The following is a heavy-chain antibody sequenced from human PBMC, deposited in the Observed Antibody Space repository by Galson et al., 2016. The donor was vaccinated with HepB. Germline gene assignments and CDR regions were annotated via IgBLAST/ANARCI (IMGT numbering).Heavy chain of an antibody. CDR3: AKSYGRTSSLFSDY. CDR1: GFTLNNHA. J-gene: IGHJ4*02. Sequence: SLRLSCAASGFTLNNHAMSWVRQAPGTGLEWVSGISGSSGAKFYADSVEGRFHISRDSSKNTLYLHMNRLRAEDTAMYFCAKSYGRTSSLFSDYWGQGTLVTVSS. D-gene: IGHD3-10*01. V-gene: IGHV3-23*01. CDR2: ISGSSGAK.